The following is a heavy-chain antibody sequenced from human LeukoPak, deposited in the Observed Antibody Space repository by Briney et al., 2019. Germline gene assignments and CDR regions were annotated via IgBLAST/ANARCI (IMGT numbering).Heavy chain of an antibody. CDR1: GFTFSSYA. V-gene: IGHV3-23*01. D-gene: IGHD6-6*01. CDR3: AKFRLGGEGYRQLVESDFDY. CDR2: ISGSGGST. Sequence: PGGSLRLSCAASGFTFSSYAMSWVRQAPGKGLEWVSAISGSGGSTYYADSVKGRFTISRDNSKNTLYLQMNSLRAEDTAVYYCAKFRLGGEGYRQLVESDFDYWGQGTLVTVSS. J-gene: IGHJ4*02.